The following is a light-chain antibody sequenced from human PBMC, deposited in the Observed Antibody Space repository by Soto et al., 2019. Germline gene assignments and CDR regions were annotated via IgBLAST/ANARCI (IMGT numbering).Light chain of an antibody. CDR2: DVS. J-gene: IGLJ1*01. V-gene: IGLV2-14*03. Sequence: QSALTHPASVSGSPGQSITISCTGSSSDVGGYDYVSWYQHHPGKAPKLMIHDVSNRPSGVSNRFSGSKSGNTASLTISGLQAEDEADYYCSSYTSSSTPYVFGTGTKLTVL. CDR3: SSYTSSSTPYV. CDR1: SSDVGGYDY.